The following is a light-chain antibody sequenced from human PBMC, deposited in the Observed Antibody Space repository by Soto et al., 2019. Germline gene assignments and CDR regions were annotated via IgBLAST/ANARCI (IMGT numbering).Light chain of an antibody. CDR1: QSVSSSY. Sequence: EIVLTQSPGTLSLSQGERATLSCRASQSVSSSYLAWYQQKPGQAPRLLIYGASSRATGIPDRFSGSGSGTDFTLTISRLEPEDFAVYNCQQYGSSPITLGQGTRLEIK. J-gene: IGKJ5*01. CDR2: GAS. CDR3: QQYGSSPIT. V-gene: IGKV3-20*01.